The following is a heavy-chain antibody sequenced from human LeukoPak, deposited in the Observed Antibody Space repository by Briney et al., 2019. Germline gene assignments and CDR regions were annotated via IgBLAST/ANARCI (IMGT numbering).Heavy chain of an antibody. CDR2: IYYSGST. CDR3: ARHSGEGYCGGDCFYFDY. V-gene: IGHV4-59*01. CDR1: GGSISSYY. Sequence: SETLSLTCTVSGGSISSYYWSWIRQPPGKGLEWIGYIYYSGSTNYNPSLKSRVTISVDTSKNQFSLKLSSVTAADTAVYYCARHSGEGYCGGDCFYFDYWGQGTLATVSS. D-gene: IGHD2-21*02. J-gene: IGHJ4*02.